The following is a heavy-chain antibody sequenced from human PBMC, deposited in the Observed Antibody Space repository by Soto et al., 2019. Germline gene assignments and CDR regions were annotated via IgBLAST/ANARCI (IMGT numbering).Heavy chain of an antibody. D-gene: IGHD6-13*01. Sequence: KPSETLSLTCTVSGGSISSAGYYWSWIRQHPGKGLEWIGYIYYSGSTYYNPSLKSRVTISVDTSKNQFSLKLSSVTAADTAVYYCARHPGYSSSWSILYYGMDVWGQGTTVTVSS. V-gene: IGHV4-39*01. CDR1: GGSISSAGYY. J-gene: IGHJ6*02. CDR3: ARHPGYSSSWSILYYGMDV. CDR2: IYYSGST.